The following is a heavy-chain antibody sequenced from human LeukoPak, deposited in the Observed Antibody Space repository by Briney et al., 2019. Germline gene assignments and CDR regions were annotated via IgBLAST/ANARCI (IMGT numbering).Heavy chain of an antibody. CDR2: ISSNGGST. CDR3: AVELSGSGWFDY. Sequence: GGSLRLSCAASGFTFSSYAMQWVRQAPGKGLEYVSAISSNGGSTYYANSVKGRFTISRDNSKNTLYLQMGSLRAEDMAVYYCAVELSGSGWFDYWGQGTLVTVSS. D-gene: IGHD3-10*01. CDR1: GFTFSSYA. V-gene: IGHV3-64*01. J-gene: IGHJ4*02.